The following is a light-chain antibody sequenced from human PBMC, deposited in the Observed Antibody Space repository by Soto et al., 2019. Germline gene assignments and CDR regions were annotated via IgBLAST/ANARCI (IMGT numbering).Light chain of an antibody. CDR2: DTS. Sequence: DTQMTQSPSPLSASVGDRFTIPCQASQVIINYINWYQQKPGKAPKLLIYDTSNLETGVPSRFSGSGSGTDYTFTISSLQPEDIATYYCQHYNNLPPTWTFGQGTKVDIK. CDR3: QHYNNLPPTWT. V-gene: IGKV1-33*01. J-gene: IGKJ1*01. CDR1: QVIINY.